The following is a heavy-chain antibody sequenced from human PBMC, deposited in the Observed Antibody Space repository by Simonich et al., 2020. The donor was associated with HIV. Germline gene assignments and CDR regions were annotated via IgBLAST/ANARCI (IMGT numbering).Heavy chain of an antibody. Sequence: QVQLQQWGAGLLKPSETLSLTCAVYSGSFSGYYWSWIRPSPGKGLEWIGEITYSGRTNYNPSLKSLGTISVDTSKKQFSLKLKSVTVADTAVYYCAREVGYYPPQLEENNAFDFWGQGTMVTVSS. CDR1: SGSFSGYY. D-gene: IGHD3-10*01. V-gene: IGHV4-34*01. J-gene: IGHJ3*01. CDR2: ITYSGRT. CDR3: AREVGYYPPQLEENNAFDF.